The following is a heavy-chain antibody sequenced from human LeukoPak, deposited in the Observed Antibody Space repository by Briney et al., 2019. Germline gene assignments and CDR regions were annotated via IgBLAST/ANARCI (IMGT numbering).Heavy chain of an antibody. Sequence: GGSLRLSCAASGLTFSSYSMNWVRQAPGKGLEWVSYIRSSSRTIYYADSVKGRFTISRDNAKNSLYLQMNSLRAEDTALYYCASSRNSGSYYDAFDIWGQGTMVTVSS. J-gene: IGHJ3*02. CDR3: ASSRNSGSYYDAFDI. CDR2: IRSSSRTI. V-gene: IGHV3-48*01. D-gene: IGHD1-26*01. CDR1: GLTFSSYS.